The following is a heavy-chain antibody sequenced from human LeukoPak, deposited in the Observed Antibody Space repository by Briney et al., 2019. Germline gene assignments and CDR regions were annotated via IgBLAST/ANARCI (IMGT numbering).Heavy chain of an antibody. CDR3: ARGTILAARSFDY. V-gene: IGHV4-34*01. J-gene: IGHJ4*02. D-gene: IGHD6-6*01. Sequence: PSETLSLTCAVYGGSFSGYYWSWIRQPPGKGLEWIGEINHSGSTNYNPSLKSRVTISVDTSKNQFSLKLSSVTAADTAVYYCARGTILAARSFDYWGQGTLVTVSS. CDR2: INHSGST. CDR1: GGSFSGYY.